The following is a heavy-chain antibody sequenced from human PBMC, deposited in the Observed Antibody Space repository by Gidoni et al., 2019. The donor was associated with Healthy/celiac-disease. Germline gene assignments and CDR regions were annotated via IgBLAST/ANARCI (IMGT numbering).Heavy chain of an antibody. CDR3: AKDTIWLDTANEDAFDY. J-gene: IGHJ4*02. D-gene: IGHD5-18*01. V-gene: IGHV3-30*18. CDR1: GFTFSSYG. Sequence: GGVVQPGRSLRLSCAASGFTFSSYGMHWVRQAPGKGLEWVAVISYDGSNKYYADSVKGRFTISRDNSKNTLYLQMNSLRAEDTAVYYCAKDTIWLDTANEDAFDYWGQGTLVTVSS. CDR2: ISYDGSNK.